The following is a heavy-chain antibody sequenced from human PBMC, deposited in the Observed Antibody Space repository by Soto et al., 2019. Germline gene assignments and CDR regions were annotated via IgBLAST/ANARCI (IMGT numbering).Heavy chain of an antibody. V-gene: IGHV1-58*01. Sequence: QMQLVQSGPEVKKPGTSVKVSCKASGLTFTSAAVQWVRQARGQRREWIGWSVVGSGNTNYAQKFQQRVTITRDMSTSTAYMELRSLRSEETAVYYGAAGSSSGYYGFWSGYPPYYYYGMDVWGQGTTVTVSS. D-gene: IGHD3-3*01. J-gene: IGHJ6*02. CDR3: AAGSSSGYYGFWSGYPPYYYYGMDV. CDR1: GLTFTSAA. CDR2: SVVGSGNT.